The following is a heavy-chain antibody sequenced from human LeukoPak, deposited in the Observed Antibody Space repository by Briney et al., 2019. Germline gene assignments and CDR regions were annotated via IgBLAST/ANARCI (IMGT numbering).Heavy chain of an antibody. V-gene: IGHV4-34*01. CDR2: INHSGST. J-gene: IGHJ4*02. D-gene: IGHD3-10*01. Sequence: SETLSPTCAVYGGSFSGYYWSWIRQPPGKGLEWIGEINHSGSTNYNPSLKSRVTISVDTSKNQFSLKLSSVTAADTAVYYCARGGSRKPRANFDYWGQGTLVTVSS. CDR3: ARGGSRKPRANFDY. CDR1: GGSFSGYY.